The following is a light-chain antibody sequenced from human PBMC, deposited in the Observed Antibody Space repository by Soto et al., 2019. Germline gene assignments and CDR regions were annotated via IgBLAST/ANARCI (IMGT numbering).Light chain of an antibody. V-gene: IGKV2-28*01. CDR3: MQALQAPIT. Sequence: DIVMTQSPLPLRVTPGERSSLSCSAIQGRLHSNGYNYLDWYLQKPGQSPQLLIYLGSNRASGVPDRFSGSGSGTDFTMSISTVEAGDVGVYYCMQALQAPITFGQGTRLDIK. J-gene: IGKJ5*01. CDR1: QGRLHSNGYNY. CDR2: LGS.